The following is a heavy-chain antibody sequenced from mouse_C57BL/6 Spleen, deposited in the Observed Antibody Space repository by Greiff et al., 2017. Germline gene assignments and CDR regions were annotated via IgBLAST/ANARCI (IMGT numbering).Heavy chain of an antibody. CDR1: GYTFTSYW. CDR2: IYPGSGST. Sequence: QVQLQQPGAELVKPGASVKMSCKASGYTFTSYWITWVKQRPGQGLEWIGDIYPGSGSTNYNEKFKSKATLTVDTASSTAYMQLSSLTSEDSAVYYCARMDYYGSSPYYAMDYWGQGTSVTVSS. CDR3: ARMDYYGSSPYYAMDY. V-gene: IGHV1-55*01. J-gene: IGHJ4*01. D-gene: IGHD1-1*01.